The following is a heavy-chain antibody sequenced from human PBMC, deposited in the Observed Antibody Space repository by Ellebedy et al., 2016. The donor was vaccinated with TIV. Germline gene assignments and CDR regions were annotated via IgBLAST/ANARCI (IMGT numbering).Heavy chain of an antibody. J-gene: IGHJ4*02. V-gene: IGHV3-7*01. CDR1: GFTFSLNW. D-gene: IGHD5-12*01. Sequence: PGGSLRLSCAASGFTFSLNWMYWVRQAPGKGLEWVANIKEDGSEEYYVDSVKGRFTISRDNAKNSLYLQMNSLRADDTALYYCASAARGSGAYESFWGQGTLVTASS. CDR2: IKEDGSEE. CDR3: ASAARGSGAYESF.